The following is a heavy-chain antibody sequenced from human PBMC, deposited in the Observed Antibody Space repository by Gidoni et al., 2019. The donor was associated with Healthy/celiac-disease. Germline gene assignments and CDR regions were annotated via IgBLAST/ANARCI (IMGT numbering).Heavy chain of an antibody. D-gene: IGHD3-10*01. CDR2: IYYSGST. Sequence: QVQLQESGPGLVKPSETLSLTCTVSGGSISIYYSSWIRQPPGKGLEWIGYIYYSGSTNYNPSLKSRVTISVDTSKNQFSLKLSSVTAADTAVYYCARDKGTLYFGTREPYYYYGMDVWGQGTTVTVSS. V-gene: IGHV4-59*01. J-gene: IGHJ6*02. CDR1: GGSISIYY. CDR3: ARDKGTLYFGTREPYYYYGMDV.